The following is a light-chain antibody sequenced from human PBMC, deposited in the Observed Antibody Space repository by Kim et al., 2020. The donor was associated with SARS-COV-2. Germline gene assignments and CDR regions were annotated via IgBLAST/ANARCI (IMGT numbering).Light chain of an antibody. V-gene: IGLV4-69*01. CDR2: VNSDGSH. Sequence: ASVKLTGTLSSGNSTYTIAWHQQQPEKGPRYLMKVNSDGSHSKGDGIPDRFSGSSSGAERYLTISSLQSDDEADYYCQTWGTGFRMFGGGTQLTVL. CDR1: SGNSTYT. CDR3: QTWGTGFRM. J-gene: IGLJ3*02.